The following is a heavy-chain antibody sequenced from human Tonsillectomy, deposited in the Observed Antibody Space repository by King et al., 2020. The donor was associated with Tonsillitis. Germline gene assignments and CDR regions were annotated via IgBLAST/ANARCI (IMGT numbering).Heavy chain of an antibody. D-gene: IGHD3-3*01. J-gene: IGHJ6*02. CDR1: GFTFDDDA. Sequence: VQLVESGGGLVQPGRSLRLSCAASGFTFDDDAMHWVRQGPGKGLEWVSGISWNSGSVGYADSVKGRFTISRDNAKSSLYLQMNSLRAEDTAFYFCAKDRGVWSCDGMDVWGQGTTVTVSS. CDR3: AKDRGVWSCDGMDV. V-gene: IGHV3-9*01. CDR2: ISWNSGSV.